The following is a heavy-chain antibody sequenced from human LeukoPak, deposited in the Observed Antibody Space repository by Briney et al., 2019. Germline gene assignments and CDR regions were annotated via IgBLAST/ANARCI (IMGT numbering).Heavy chain of an antibody. J-gene: IGHJ4*02. D-gene: IGHD2-2*02. Sequence: PGGSLRLSCAASGFTVSSNYMSWVRQAPGKGLQWVSVIYSGAGTYYADSVKGRFTISRDNSKNTLYLQMNSLRAEDSAVYFCASQLLNPYSFDHWGQGTPVTVSS. CDR3: ASQLLNPYSFDH. CDR2: IYSGAGT. CDR1: GFTVSSNY. V-gene: IGHV3-53*01.